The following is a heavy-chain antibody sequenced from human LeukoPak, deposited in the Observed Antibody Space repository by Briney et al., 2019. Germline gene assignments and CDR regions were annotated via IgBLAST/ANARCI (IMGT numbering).Heavy chain of an antibody. CDR2: IYYSEST. D-gene: IGHD1-26*01. CDR1: GGSISSYY. J-gene: IGHJ3*02. Sequence: SETLSLTCTVSGGSISSYYWSWIRQPPGKGLEWIGYIYYSESTNYNPSLKSRVTISVDTSKNQFSLKLSSVTAADTAVYYCAREPREKGGATPLDAFDIWGQGTMVTVSS. CDR3: AREPREKGGATPLDAFDI. V-gene: IGHV4-59*01.